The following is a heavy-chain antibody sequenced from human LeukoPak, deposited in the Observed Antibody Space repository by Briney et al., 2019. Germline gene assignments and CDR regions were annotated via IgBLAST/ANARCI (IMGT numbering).Heavy chain of an antibody. CDR1: GGSISSHY. D-gene: IGHD6-19*01. V-gene: IGHV4-59*11. CDR2: IYHSGST. Sequence: SETLSLTCTVSGGSISSHYWSWIRQPPGKGLEWIGYIYHSGSTNYNPSLKSRVTISVDTSKNQFSLKLSSVTAADTAVYYCASQGKNTGYSSGWFVYWGQGTLVTVSS. J-gene: IGHJ4*02. CDR3: ASQGKNTGYSSGWFVY.